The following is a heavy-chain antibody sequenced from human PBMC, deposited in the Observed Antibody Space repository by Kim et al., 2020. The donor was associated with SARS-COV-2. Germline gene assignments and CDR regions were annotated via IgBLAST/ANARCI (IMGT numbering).Heavy chain of an antibody. J-gene: IGHJ4*02. D-gene: IGHD3-10*01. CDR1: GFTFDDYA. CDR2: ITWNSGII. CDR3: AKEGGSYDSGSYHFDY. V-gene: IGHV3-9*01. Sequence: SLRLSCAASGFTFDDYAIHWVRQTPGKGLEWVSGITWNSGIIGYADSVKGRFTISRDNAKNSLYLQMNSLRADDTALYYCAKEGGSYDSGSYHFDYWGQGTLVTVSS.